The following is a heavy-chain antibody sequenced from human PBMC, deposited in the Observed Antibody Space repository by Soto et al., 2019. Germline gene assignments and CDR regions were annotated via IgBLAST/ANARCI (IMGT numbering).Heavy chain of an antibody. D-gene: IGHD6-19*01. CDR3: ARGPPGIAVAGGTWLYYYGMDV. V-gene: IGHV1-2*04. Sequence: GASVKVSCKASGYTFTGYYMHWVRQAPGQGLEWMGWINPNSGGTNYAQKFQGWVTMTRDTSISTAYMELSRLRSDDTAVYYCARGPPGIAVAGGTWLYYYGMDVWGQGTTVTVSS. J-gene: IGHJ6*02. CDR2: INPNSGGT. CDR1: GYTFTGYY.